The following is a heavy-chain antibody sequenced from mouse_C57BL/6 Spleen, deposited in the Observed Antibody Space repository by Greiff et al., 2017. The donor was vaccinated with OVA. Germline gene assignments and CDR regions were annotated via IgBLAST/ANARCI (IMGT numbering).Heavy chain of an antibody. Sequence: QVQLQQPGTELVKPGASVKLSCKASGYTFTSYWMHWVKHRPGQGLEWIGNINPSNGGINYNEKFKSKATLTVDKSSSTAYMQLSSLTSEDSAVYYCARSMNYYGSSYFYAMDYWGQGTSVTVSS. CDR3: ARSMNYYGSSYFYAMDY. D-gene: IGHD1-1*01. J-gene: IGHJ4*01. CDR2: INPSNGGI. CDR1: GYTFTSYW. V-gene: IGHV1-53*01.